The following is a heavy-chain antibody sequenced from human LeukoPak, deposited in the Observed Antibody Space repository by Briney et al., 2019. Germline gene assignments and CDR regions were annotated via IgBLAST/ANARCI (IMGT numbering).Heavy chain of an antibody. V-gene: IGHV4-34*01. D-gene: IGHD3-10*01. Sequence: PSETLSLTCAVYGGSFSGYYWSWIRQPPGKGLEWIGEINHSGSTNYNPSLKSRVTISIDTSKNQFSLELSSVTAADTAVYFCARLFRYYYGSGAPRGYFDYWGQGTLVTVSS. CDR2: INHSGST. CDR3: ARLFRYYYGSGAPRGYFDY. J-gene: IGHJ4*02. CDR1: GGSFSGYY.